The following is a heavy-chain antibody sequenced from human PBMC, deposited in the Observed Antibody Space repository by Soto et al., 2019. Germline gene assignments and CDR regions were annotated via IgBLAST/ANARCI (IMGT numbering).Heavy chain of an antibody. Sequence: PLATRSITCTVSGGSNSSYNRSWVRKPPGRGLEWSGYFYYSGSTKYDPAIKNRLSISLDTSKKQFSLKVSSVTAAHTAVYYCARGALTTYYDYWGQGTLVTVSS. J-gene: IGHJ4*02. V-gene: IGHV4-59*01. CDR3: ARGALTTYYDY. CDR1: GGSNSSYN. CDR2: FYYSGST.